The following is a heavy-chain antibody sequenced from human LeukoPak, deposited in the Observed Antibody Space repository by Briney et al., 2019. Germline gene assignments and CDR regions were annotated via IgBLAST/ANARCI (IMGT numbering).Heavy chain of an antibody. J-gene: IGHJ4*02. Sequence: SVKVSCKASGGTFSSYTISWVRQAPGQGLERMGRIIPILGIANYAQKFQGRVTITADKSTSTAYMELSSLRSEDTAVYYCARHDYSRQGAFDYWGQGTLVTVSS. CDR2: IIPILGIA. CDR3: ARHDYSRQGAFDY. CDR1: GGTFSSYT. V-gene: IGHV1-69*02. D-gene: IGHD4-11*01.